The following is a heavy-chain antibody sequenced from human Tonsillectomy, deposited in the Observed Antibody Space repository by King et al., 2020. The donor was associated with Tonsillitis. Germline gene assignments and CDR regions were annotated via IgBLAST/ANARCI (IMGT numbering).Heavy chain of an antibody. CDR2: GNWEGASA. CDR3: ASHTWGYAFDN. V-gene: IGHV3-43*01. Sequence: VQLVESGGVVVLPGGSLRLSCAASGFTFDDYTMHWVRQAPGKGLEWGCLGNWEGASAYYADTVKGRFTISRDNSKNSLYLQVSSLRTEDTAIYYCASHTWGYAFDNWGQGTLVTVSS. CDR1: GFTFDDYT. J-gene: IGHJ3*02. D-gene: IGHD3-16*01.